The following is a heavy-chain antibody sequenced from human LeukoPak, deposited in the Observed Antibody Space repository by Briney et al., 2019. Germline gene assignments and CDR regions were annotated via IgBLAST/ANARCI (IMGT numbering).Heavy chain of an antibody. CDR3: ARHWGYDLYGMDV. Sequence: KPSETLSLTCTVSGGSISSSSYYWGWIRQPPAKGLEWIGTIYYSGSTNYNPSLKSRVTISVDTSKNQFSLKLSSVTAADTAVYYCARHWGYDLYGMDVWGQGTTVTVSS. J-gene: IGHJ6*02. CDR2: IYYSGST. CDR1: GGSISSSSYY. V-gene: IGHV4-39*01. D-gene: IGHD3-16*01.